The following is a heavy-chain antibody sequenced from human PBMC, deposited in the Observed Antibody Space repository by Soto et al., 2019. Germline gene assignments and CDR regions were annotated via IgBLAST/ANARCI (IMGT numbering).Heavy chain of an antibody. CDR1: GFTFSNYW. CDR2: IKVDGSEK. J-gene: IGHJ4*02. CDR3: VGVAV. D-gene: IGHD6-19*01. Sequence: EVQLVESGGGLVQPGGSLRLSCAASGFTFSNYWMSWVRQAPGKGLEWVANIKVDGSEKYYVDSVKGRFTISRDNAKYSLYLQMYSLRAEDTAVYYCVGVAVRGQGTLVTVSS. V-gene: IGHV3-7*05.